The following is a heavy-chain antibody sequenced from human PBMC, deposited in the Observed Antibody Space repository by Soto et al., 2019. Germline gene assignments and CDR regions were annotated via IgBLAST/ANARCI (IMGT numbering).Heavy chain of an antibody. CDR2: IYYSGST. D-gene: IGHD3-16*02. CDR1: GGSSSGYD. V-gene: IGHV4-59*01. Sequence: SQTLCLTWSVFGGSSSGYDGSWIRQPPGKGLEWIGYIYYSGSTNYNPSLKSRVTISVETSKNQFSLKLSSVTASDTAVYYCARAPAIYDYIWGSYRPRAFDYWGQGTLVTVSS. J-gene: IGHJ4*02. CDR3: ARAPAIYDYIWGSYRPRAFDY.